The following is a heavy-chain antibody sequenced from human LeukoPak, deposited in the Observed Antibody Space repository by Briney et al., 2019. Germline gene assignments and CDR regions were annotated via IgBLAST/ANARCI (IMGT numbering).Heavy chain of an antibody. CDR3: AKEFSLEWLLYYFDY. D-gene: IGHD3-3*01. CDR2: ISGSGGST. Sequence: GGSLRLSCAASGFTFSSYAMSWVRQAPGKGLEWVSAISGSGGSTYYVDSVKGRFTISRDNSKNTLYLQMNSLRAEDTAVYYCAKEFSLEWLLYYFDYWGQGTLVTVSS. V-gene: IGHV3-23*01. CDR1: GFTFSSYA. J-gene: IGHJ4*02.